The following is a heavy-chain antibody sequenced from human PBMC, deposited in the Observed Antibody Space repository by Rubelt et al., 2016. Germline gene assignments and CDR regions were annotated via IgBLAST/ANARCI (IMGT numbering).Heavy chain of an antibody. D-gene: IGHD3-3*01. Sequence: QVQLVQSGAEVKKPGASVKVSCKASGYTFTSYYMHWVRQAPGQGLEWMGIINPSGGSTSYATKFRVMSTMTRDTSTSTVYMELSSLRSEDTAVYYCARSPRYDFEDNWFDPWGQGTLVTVSS. J-gene: IGHJ5*02. V-gene: IGHV1-46*01. CDR3: ARSPRYDFEDNWFDP. CDR1: GYTFTSYY. CDR2: INPSGGST.